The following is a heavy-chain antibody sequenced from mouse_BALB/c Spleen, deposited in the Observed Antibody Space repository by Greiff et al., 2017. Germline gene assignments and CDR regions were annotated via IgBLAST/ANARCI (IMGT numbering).Heavy chain of an antibody. V-gene: IGHV1S127*01. D-gene: IGHD2-4*01. CDR1: GYSFTSYW. Sequence: QVQLQPSGPQLVRPGASVKISCKASGYSFTSYWMHWVKQRPGQGLEWIGMIDPSDSETRLNQKFKEKATLTVDKSSSTAYMQLSSPTSEDSAVYYCARGGSTLSTTGYFDVWGAGTTVTVSS. J-gene: IGHJ1*01. CDR3: ARGGSTLSTTGYFDV. CDR2: IDPSDSET.